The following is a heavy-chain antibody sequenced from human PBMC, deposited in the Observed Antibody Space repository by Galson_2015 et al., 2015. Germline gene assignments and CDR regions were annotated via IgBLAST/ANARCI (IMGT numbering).Heavy chain of an antibody. CDR1: GYTFTSYG. D-gene: IGHD2-15*01. V-gene: IGHV1-18*01. CDR3: ARRTIVVVVAAKQNYYYYYMDV. J-gene: IGHJ6*03. CDR2: ISAYNGNT. Sequence: SVKVSCKASGYTFTSYGISWVRQAPGQGLEWMGWISAYNGNTNYAQKLQGRVTMTTDTSTSTAYMELRSLRSDDTAVYYCARRTIVVVVAAKQNYYYYYMDVWGKGTTVTVSS.